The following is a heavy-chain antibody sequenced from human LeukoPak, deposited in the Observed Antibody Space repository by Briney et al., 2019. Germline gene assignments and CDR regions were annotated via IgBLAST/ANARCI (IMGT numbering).Heavy chain of an antibody. CDR2: IYYSGST. CDR1: GGSISSYY. V-gene: IGHV4-59*08. J-gene: IGHJ3*02. CDR3: ARQDLIVGATNAFDI. D-gene: IGHD1-26*01. Sequence: SETLSLTCTVSGGSISSYYWSWIRQPPGKGLEWIGYIYYSGSTNYNPSLKSRVTISVDTSKNQFSLKLSSVTAADTAVYYCARQDLIVGATNAFDIWGQGTMVTVSS.